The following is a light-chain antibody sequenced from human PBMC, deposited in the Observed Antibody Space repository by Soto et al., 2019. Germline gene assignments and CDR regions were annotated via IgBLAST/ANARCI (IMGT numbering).Light chain of an antibody. CDR3: QQYGSSPPYT. Sequence: EIMLTQSPGTLSLSPGERATLSCRASQSVSSSYLAWYQQKPGQAPRLLIYGASSRATGIPDRFSGSGSGTDFTLTISRLEPEDFAVYYYQQYGSSPPYTFGQGTKLEIK. V-gene: IGKV3-20*01. CDR1: QSVSSSY. J-gene: IGKJ2*01. CDR2: GAS.